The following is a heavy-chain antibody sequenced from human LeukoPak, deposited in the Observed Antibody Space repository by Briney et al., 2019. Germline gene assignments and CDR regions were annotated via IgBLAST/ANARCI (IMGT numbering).Heavy chain of an antibody. CDR2: IYTSGST. J-gene: IGHJ4*02. CDR3: VRGFSGVVGDH. D-gene: IGHD3-10*01. Sequence: SETLSLTCTVSGGSISSYYWSWLRQPAGKGLEWIGRIYTSGSTNYNPSLKSRVTMSVDTSKNQFSLKLHSATAADTAVYYCVRGFSGVVGDHWGQGSLVTVSS. CDR1: GGSISSYY. V-gene: IGHV4-4*07.